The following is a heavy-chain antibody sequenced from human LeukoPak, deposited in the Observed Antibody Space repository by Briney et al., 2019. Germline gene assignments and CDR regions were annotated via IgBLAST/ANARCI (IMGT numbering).Heavy chain of an antibody. J-gene: IGHJ4*02. CDR3: ARISGSYFDY. CDR2: IYYSGST. D-gene: IGHD1-26*01. CDR1: GGSISSYY. V-gene: IGHV4-59*01. Sequence: SETLTLTCTVSGGSISSYYWSWIRQPPGKGLEWIGYIYYSGSTNYNPSLKSRVTISVDTSKNQFSLKLSSVTAADTAVYYCARISGSYFDYWGQGTLVTVSS.